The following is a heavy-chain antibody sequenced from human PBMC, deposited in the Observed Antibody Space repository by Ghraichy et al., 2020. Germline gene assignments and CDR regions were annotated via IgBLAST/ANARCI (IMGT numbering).Heavy chain of an antibody. Sequence: GSLRLSCVGSGFTLSGYSMNWVRQSPGKGLEWVVYITSSSRTISYADSVKGRFTISRDNAQNSLYLQMNSLRDEDTALYYCARGATVVRFFYYDGMDVWGQGTTVTVSS. CDR2: ITSSSRTI. J-gene: IGHJ6*02. V-gene: IGHV3-48*02. CDR3: ARGATVVRFFYYDGMDV. CDR1: GFTLSGYS. D-gene: IGHD4-23*01.